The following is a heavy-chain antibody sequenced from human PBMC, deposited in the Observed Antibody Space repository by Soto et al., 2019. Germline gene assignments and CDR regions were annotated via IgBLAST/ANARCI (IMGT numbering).Heavy chain of an antibody. D-gene: IGHD6-6*01. CDR1: GYSFTNYL. CDR3: ARQPYQLDANSFGY. CDR2: VYPVDSST. J-gene: IGHJ4*02. Sequence: GESLKISFKASGYSFTNYLIGWVRQMSGKGLEWMGVVYPVDSSTKFSPSFQGQVTMSVENPITTAYLHWMSLKAAANAIYYCARQPYQLDANSFGYWGQRTLVTVSS. V-gene: IGHV5-51*01.